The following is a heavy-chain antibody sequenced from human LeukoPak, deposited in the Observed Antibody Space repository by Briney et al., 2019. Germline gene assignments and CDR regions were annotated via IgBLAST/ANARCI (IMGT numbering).Heavy chain of an antibody. CDR2: IYPGDSDT. CDR3: ARHVPLYYYDSSGYNYFDY. J-gene: IGHJ4*02. Sequence: GESLKISCKGSGYSFTSYWIGWVCQMPGKGLEWMGIIYPGDSDTRYSPSFQGQVTISADKSISTAYLQWSSLKASDTAMYYCARHVPLYYYDSSGYNYFDYWGQGTLVTVSS. CDR1: GYSFTSYW. V-gene: IGHV5-51*01. D-gene: IGHD3-22*01.